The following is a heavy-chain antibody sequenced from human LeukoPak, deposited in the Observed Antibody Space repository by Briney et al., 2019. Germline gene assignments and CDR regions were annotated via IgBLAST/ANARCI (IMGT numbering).Heavy chain of an antibody. CDR2: ISSSSTI. CDR1: GFTFSSYS. J-gene: IGHJ1*01. V-gene: IGHV3-48*02. CDR3: AKAAPYSSSFKYFQH. Sequence: GGSLRLSCAASGFTFSSYSMNWVRQAPGKGLEWVSYISSSSTIYYADSVKGRFTISRDNAKNSLYLQMSSLRDEDTAVYYCAKAAPYSSSFKYFQHWGQGTLVTVSS. D-gene: IGHD6-13*01.